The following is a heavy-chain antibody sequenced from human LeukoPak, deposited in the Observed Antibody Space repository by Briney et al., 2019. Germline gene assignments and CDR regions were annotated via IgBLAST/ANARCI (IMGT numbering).Heavy chain of an antibody. V-gene: IGHV4-34*12. CDR3: AKSNGYGLVDI. CDR1: GGSFSGYY. CDR2: IFYSGST. D-gene: IGHD3-10*01. J-gene: IGHJ3*02. Sequence: SSETLSLTCAVYGGSFSGYYWSWIRQPPGKGLEWIGNIFYSGSTYYSPSLKSRVTISLDTSRNQFSLKLNSVTAADTAVYYCAKSNGYGLVDIWGQGTMVTVSS.